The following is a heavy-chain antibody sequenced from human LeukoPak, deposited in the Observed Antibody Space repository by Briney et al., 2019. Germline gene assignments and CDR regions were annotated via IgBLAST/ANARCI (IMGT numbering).Heavy chain of an antibody. CDR1: GGSISSGGYS. V-gene: IGHV4-31*03. CDR3: ARGDYYDSSGIAVQH. J-gene: IGHJ1*01. CDR2: IYYSGST. Sequence: SQTLSLTCTVSGGSISSGGYSWSWIRQHPGKGLEWIGYIYYSGSTYYNPSLKSRVTISVDTSKNQFSLKLSSVTAADTAVYYCARGDYYDSSGIAVQHWGQGTLVTVSS. D-gene: IGHD3-22*01.